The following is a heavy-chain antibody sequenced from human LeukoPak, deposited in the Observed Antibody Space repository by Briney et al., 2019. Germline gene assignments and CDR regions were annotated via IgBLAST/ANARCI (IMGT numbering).Heavy chain of an antibody. CDR2: IYHSGST. Sequence: SETLSLTCTVSGVSISSYYWSWIRQPPGKGLEWIGSIYHSGSTYYNPSLKSRVTISVDTSKNQFSLKLSSVTAADTAVYYCARADGDYVYYYYGMDVWGQGTTVTVSS. D-gene: IGHD4-17*01. CDR1: GVSISSYY. V-gene: IGHV4-38-2*02. CDR3: ARADGDYVYYYYGMDV. J-gene: IGHJ6*02.